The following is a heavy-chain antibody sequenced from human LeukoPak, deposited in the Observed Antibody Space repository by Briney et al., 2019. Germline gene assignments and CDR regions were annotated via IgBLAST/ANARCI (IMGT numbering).Heavy chain of an antibody. CDR1: GGSISSYY. J-gene: IGHJ5*02. Sequence: SETLSLXCTVSGGSISSYYWSWIRQPPGKGLEWIGYIYYSGSTNYNPSLKSRVTISVDTSKNQFSLKLSSVTAADTAVYYCARRGDDCSSTSCYYYGGYNWFDPWGQGTLVTVSS. V-gene: IGHV4-59*01. D-gene: IGHD2-2*01. CDR2: IYYSGST. CDR3: ARRGDDCSSTSCYYYGGYNWFDP.